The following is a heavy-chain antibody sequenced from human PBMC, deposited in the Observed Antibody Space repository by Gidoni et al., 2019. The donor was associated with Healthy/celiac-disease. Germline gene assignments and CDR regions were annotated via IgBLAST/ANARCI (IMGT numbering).Heavy chain of an antibody. D-gene: IGHD3-10*01. CDR1: GYTFTGYY. J-gene: IGHJ4*02. Sequence: QVQLVQSGAEVKKPGASVKVSCKASGYTFTGYYMHWVRQAPGQGLEWMGWINPNSGGTNYAQKLQGRVTMTRDTSISTAYMELSRLRSDDTAVYYCARDKKGQAGKITMVRGVMFPDYWGQGTLVTVSS. CDR3: ARDKKGQAGKITMVRGVMFPDY. CDR2: INPNSGGT. V-gene: IGHV1-2*02.